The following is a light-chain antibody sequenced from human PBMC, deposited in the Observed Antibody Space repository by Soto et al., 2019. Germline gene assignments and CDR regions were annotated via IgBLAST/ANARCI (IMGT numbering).Light chain of an antibody. V-gene: IGLV2-8*01. CDR2: DVS. CDR3: SSYAGSNNLL. Sequence: QSALTQPPSASGSPGQSVTISCTGTSSDVGGYNYVSWYQQHPGKAPKLMIYDVSKRPLGVPDRFSGSKSGNTASLTVSGLQAEDEADYYCSSYAGSNNLLFGGGTKL. J-gene: IGLJ2*01. CDR1: SSDVGGYNY.